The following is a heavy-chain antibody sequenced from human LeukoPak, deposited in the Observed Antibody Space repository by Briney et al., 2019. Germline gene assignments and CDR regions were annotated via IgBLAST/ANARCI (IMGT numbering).Heavy chain of an antibody. D-gene: IGHD1-26*01. V-gene: IGHV3-23*01. Sequence: GGSLRLSCTPSGFTFSSYAMNWVRQSPGKGLEWVSLISSMGGSTYYADSMKGRFIISRDNTRNMLYLEMNNLRAEDTAVYFCAKDFTRIRYSNGYYWDYGMDVWGPGTTVTVSS. CDR2: ISSMGGST. CDR1: GFTFSSYA. J-gene: IGHJ6*02. CDR3: AKDFTRIRYSNGYYWDYGMDV.